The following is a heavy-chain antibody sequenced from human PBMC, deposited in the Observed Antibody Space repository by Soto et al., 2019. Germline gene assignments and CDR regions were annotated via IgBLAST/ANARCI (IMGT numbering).Heavy chain of an antibody. V-gene: IGHV1-3*01. D-gene: IGHD3-16*02. J-gene: IGHJ4*02. Sequence: QVQLVQSGAEVKKPGASVKVSCKASGYTFTSCAMHWVRQAPGQRLEWMGWINAGNGNTKYSQKFQGRVTITRDTSASTAYMELSSLRSEDAAVYYCARDQGGTYYDYVWGSYRPASFDYWGQGTLVTVSS. CDR3: ARDQGGTYYDYVWGSYRPASFDY. CDR2: INAGNGNT. CDR1: GYTFTSCA.